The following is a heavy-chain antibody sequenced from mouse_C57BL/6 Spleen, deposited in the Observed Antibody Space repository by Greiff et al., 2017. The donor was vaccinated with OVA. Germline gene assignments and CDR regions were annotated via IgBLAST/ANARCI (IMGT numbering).Heavy chain of an antibody. D-gene: IGHD2-5*01. V-gene: IGHV5-6*01. CDR3: ARLHYSNSFDY. CDR2: ISSGGSYT. CDR1: GFTFSSYG. J-gene: IGHJ2*01. Sequence: EVKLVESGGDLVKPGGSLKLSCAASGFTFSSYGMSWVRQTPDKRLEWVATISSGGSYTYYPDSVKGRFTIYRDNAKNTQYLQMSSLKSEDTAMYYCARLHYSNSFDYWGQGTTLTVSS.